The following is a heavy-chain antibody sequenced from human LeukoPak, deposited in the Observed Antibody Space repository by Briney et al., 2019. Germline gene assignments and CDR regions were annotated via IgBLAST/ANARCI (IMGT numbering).Heavy chain of an antibody. CDR3: ARETLGSYYYGTDV. D-gene: IGHD3-10*01. CDR2: IKEDGSER. J-gene: IGHJ6*02. CDR1: AFIFSGHW. Sequence: GGSLRLSCEGSAFIFSGHWMNWVRQTPGKGLEWVASIKEDGSERQYVDSVKGRFSISRDNTKGSLFLQLNSLRAEDTAVYYCARETLGSYYYGTDVWGQGTTVTVSS. V-gene: IGHV3-7*03.